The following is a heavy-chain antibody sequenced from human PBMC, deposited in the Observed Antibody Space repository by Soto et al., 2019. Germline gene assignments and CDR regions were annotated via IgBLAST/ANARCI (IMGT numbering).Heavy chain of an antibody. CDR3: ARTSNSNCFDP. CDR1: SGSIRNYY. V-gene: IGHV4-59*01. D-gene: IGHD1-7*01. J-gene: IGHJ5*02. CDR2: IHYSWST. Sequence: QVQLQESGPQLVKPSETLSLTCTFSSGSIRNYYWTWLLQPPGKRLEWIGYIHYSWSTHYTPSLKIRVTISVDTSKSQLSLKLNSVTAADTDVYYGARTSNSNCFDPWGQGTLVTVSS.